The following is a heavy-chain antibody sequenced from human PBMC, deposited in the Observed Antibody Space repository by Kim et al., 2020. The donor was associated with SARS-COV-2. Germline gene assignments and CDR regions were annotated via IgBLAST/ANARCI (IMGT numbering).Heavy chain of an antibody. CDR3: ARGPGYSSGLAFDY. J-gene: IGHJ4*02. Sequence: SETLSLTCAVYGGSFSGYYWSWIRQPPGKGLEWIGEINHSGSTNYNPSLKSRVTISVDTSKNQFSLKLSSVTAADTAVYYCARGPGYSSGLAFDYWGQGTLVTVSS. D-gene: IGHD6-19*01. CDR2: INHSGST. V-gene: IGHV4-34*01. CDR1: GGSFSGYY.